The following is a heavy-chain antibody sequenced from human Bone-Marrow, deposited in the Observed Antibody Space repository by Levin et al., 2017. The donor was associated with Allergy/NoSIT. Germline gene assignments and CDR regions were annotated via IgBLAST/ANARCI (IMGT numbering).Heavy chain of an antibody. CDR1: GFTFGDYA. CDR2: IRSKGYGGT. J-gene: IGHJ5*02. Sequence: PGGSLRLSCTVSGFTFGDYAMSWFRQAPGKGLEWVGFIRSKGYGGTEYAASVKGRFTISRDDSKSIAYLQMNSLRTEDTAVYYCSKAGAMIVTGGFDPWGQGTLVTVSS. CDR3: SKAGAMIVTGGFDP. V-gene: IGHV3-49*03. D-gene: IGHD3-22*01.